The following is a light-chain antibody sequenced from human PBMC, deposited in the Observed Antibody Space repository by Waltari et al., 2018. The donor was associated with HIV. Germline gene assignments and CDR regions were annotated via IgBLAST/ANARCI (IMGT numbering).Light chain of an antibody. CDR2: RDV. V-gene: IGLV3-9*01. CDR3: QVWDSNTVV. Sequence: SYELTQPLSVSVALGQTAKITCGGSNIGGKNVYWYQHRPGQAPVLVIYRDVNRPSEIPERFSGSNSWNTATLTVSTAQAGDEADYYCQVWDSNTVVFGGGTKVTVL. CDR1: NIGGKN. J-gene: IGLJ2*01.